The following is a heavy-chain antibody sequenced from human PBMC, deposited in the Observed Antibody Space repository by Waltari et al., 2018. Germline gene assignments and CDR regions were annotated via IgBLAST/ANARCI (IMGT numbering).Heavy chain of an antibody. CDR3: ARRGVGQQLNLDY. Sequence: QVQLQESGPGLVKPSETLSLTCTVSGGSISSYYWSWIRQPPGKGLEWIGYIYYSVSTNYNPSLKSRVTRSVDTSKNQFSLKLSSVTAADTAVYYCARRGVGQQLNLDYWGQGTLVTVSS. CDR2: IYYSVST. D-gene: IGHD6-13*01. V-gene: IGHV4-59*01. CDR1: GGSISSYY. J-gene: IGHJ4*02.